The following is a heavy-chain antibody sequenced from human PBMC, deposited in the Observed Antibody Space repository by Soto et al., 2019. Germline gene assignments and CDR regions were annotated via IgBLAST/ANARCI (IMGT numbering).Heavy chain of an antibody. V-gene: IGHV3-30*18. CDR2: ISSDGSEK. CDR1: GFTFSSYG. J-gene: IGHJ4*02. Sequence: QVQLVESGGGVVQPGRSLRLSCAASGFTFSSYGMHWVRQAPGKGLEWVAIISSDGSEKYYVNSVKGRFTISRDNSKNTLYLQMNSLRAEDTAVYYCAKAPGGAWLLLGYWGQGTLVTVSS. D-gene: IGHD3-22*01. CDR3: AKAPGGAWLLLGY.